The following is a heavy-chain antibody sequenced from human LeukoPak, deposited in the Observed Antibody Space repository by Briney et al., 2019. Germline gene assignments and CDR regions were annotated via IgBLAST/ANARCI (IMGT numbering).Heavy chain of an antibody. V-gene: IGHV3-64D*06. D-gene: IGHD6-19*01. CDR3: VKEAGYTSGWYSD. Sequence: GGSLGLSCSASGFTFGSCAMHWVRQAPGKGLEYVSAISNNGYNTYYADSVKGRFTISRDNSKNTLYLQMSSLRAEDTAVYYCVKEAGYTSGWYSDWGRGTLVTVSS. CDR2: ISNNGYNT. J-gene: IGHJ4*02. CDR1: GFTFGSCA.